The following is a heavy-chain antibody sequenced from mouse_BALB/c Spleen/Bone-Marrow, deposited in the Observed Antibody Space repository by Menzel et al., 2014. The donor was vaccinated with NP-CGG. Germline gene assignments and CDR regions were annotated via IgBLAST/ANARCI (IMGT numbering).Heavy chain of an antibody. CDR2: IDPANDYT. CDR3: ATLSGTYDY. Sequence: EVMLVESGAGLVRPGASVKLSCTASGFNIKDTYMHWVKQTPEQALEWIGRIDPANDYTKYDPKFQVTATITADTSSTTPYLKLSRLAPEETAVYCRATLSGTYDYWGQGTTRAVSS. D-gene: IGHD4-1*01. J-gene: IGHJ2*01. V-gene: IGHV14-3*02. CDR1: GFNIKDTY.